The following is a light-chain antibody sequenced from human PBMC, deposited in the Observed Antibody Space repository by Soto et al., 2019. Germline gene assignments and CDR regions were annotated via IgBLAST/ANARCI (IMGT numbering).Light chain of an antibody. CDR2: AAS. Sequence: LSAKLDEKVTITGVSCQSICSCLSWYQQIPGKAPKLLIYAASTLQSGVPSRFSGSGSGTEFTLTISCLQPEDFATYYCPQLTSQPLPSGGVTKVDI. J-gene: IGKJ4*01. CDR1: QSICSC. V-gene: IGKV1-9*01. CDR3: PQLTSQPLP.